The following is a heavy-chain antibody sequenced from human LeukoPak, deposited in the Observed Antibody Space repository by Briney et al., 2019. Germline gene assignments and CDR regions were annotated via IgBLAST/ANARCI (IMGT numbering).Heavy chain of an antibody. CDR3: ARDSIAAAGTVYYYGMDV. V-gene: IGHV4-34*01. J-gene: IGHJ6*02. Sequence: SETLSLTCAVYGGSFSGYYWSWIRQPPGKGLEWIGEINHSGSTNYNPSLKSRVTISVDTSKNQFSLKLSSVTAADTAVYYCARDSIAAAGTVYYYGMDVWGQGTTVTVSS. CDR1: GGSFSGYY. D-gene: IGHD6-13*01. CDR2: INHSGST.